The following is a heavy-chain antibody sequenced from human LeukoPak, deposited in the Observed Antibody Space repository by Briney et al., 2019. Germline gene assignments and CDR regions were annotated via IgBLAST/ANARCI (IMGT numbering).Heavy chain of an antibody. CDR1: GFTFSSYA. V-gene: IGHV3-23*01. Sequence: GGSLRLSCAASGFTFSSYAISWVRQAPGKGLEWVSAISGSGGSTYYADSVKGRFTISRDNSKNTLYLQMNSLRAEDTAVYYCAKDWAPPYSSGWLFDYWGQGTLVTVSS. CDR3: AKDWAPPYSSGWLFDY. CDR2: ISGSGGST. J-gene: IGHJ4*02. D-gene: IGHD6-19*01.